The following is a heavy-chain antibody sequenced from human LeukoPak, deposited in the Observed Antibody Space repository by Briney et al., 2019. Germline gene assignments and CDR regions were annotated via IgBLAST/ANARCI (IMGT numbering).Heavy chain of an antibody. V-gene: IGHV3-15*01. CDR3: TTGVSYSNWGLFDY. J-gene: IGHJ4*02. D-gene: IGHD4-11*01. CDR2: IKSKTDGGTT. CDR1: GFTFSNAW. Sequence: GGSLRLSCAASGFTFSNAWMTWVRQAPGKGLEWVGRIKSKTDGGTTDYAAPVKSRFTISRDDSKNTLYLQMNSLKTEDTAMYYCTTGVSYSNWGLFDYWGQGTLVTVSS.